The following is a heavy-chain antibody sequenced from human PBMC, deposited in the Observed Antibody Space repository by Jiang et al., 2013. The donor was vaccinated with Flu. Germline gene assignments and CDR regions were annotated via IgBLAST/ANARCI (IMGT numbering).Heavy chain of an antibody. J-gene: IGHJ6*02. CDR3: ASDSGSYPRYYYYGMDV. CDR1: GGSISSGSYY. V-gene: IGHV4-61*02. CDR2: IYTSGST. D-gene: IGHD1-26*01. Sequence: KPSETLSLTCTVSGGSISSGSYYWSWIRQPAGKGLEWIGRIYTSGSTNYNPSLKSRVTISVDTSKNQFSLKLSSVTAADTAVYYCASDSGSYPRYYYYGMDVWGQGTTVTVSS.